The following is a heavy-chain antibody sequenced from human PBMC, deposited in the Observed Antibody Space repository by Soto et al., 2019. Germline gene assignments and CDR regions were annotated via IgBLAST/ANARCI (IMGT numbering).Heavy chain of an antibody. D-gene: IGHD6-19*01. J-gene: IGHJ6*02. CDR2: INPSGVT. CDR3: ARFSGSYYYAMDV. Sequence: QVQLQRWGAGLLKPSGTLSLTCAVFGGSFSGYYWSWIRQPPGKGREWFGEINPSGVTNYKPSLKRRAPXSXDXXKNPFSLQLKSVTAADTALYYCARFSGSYYYAMDVWGQGSTVTVSS. V-gene: IGHV4-34*01. CDR1: GGSFSGYY.